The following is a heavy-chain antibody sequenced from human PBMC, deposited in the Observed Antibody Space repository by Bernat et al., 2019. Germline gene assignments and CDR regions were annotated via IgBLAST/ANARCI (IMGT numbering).Heavy chain of an antibody. J-gene: IGHJ3*02. D-gene: IGHD5-18*01. CDR2: ISYDGSNE. CDR1: GFTFSSYG. Sequence: QVQLVESGGGVVQPGRSLRLSCAASGFTFSSYGMHWVRQAPGKGLEWVALISYDGSNEYYADSVKGRFTISRDNSKNTLYLQMNSLRAEDTAVYYCAKDAERGYSYGGAFDIWGQGTMVTVSS. CDR3: AKDAERGYSYGGAFDI. V-gene: IGHV3-30*18.